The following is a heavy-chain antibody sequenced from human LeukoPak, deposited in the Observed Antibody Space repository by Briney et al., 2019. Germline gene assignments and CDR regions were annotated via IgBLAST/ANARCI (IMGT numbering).Heavy chain of an antibody. CDR1: GGSISSGGYY. CDR2: IYYSGST. V-gene: IGHV4-31*03. CDR3: ARDLNYYDSSGYPLQVDAFDI. J-gene: IGHJ3*02. D-gene: IGHD3-22*01. Sequence: TQTLSLTCTVSGGSISSGGYYWSWIRQHPGKGLEWIGYIYYSGSTYYNPSLKSRVTISVDTSKNQFSLKLSSVTAADTAVYYCARDLNYYDSSGYPLQVDAFDIWGQGTMVTVSS.